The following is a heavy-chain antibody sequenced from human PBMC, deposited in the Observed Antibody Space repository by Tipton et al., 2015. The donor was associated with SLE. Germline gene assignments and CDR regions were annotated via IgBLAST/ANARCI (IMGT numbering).Heavy chain of an antibody. CDR3: AKGVRYSPPDY. D-gene: IGHD3-9*01. Sequence: TLSLTCTVSGGSIGSGGYYWSWIRQHPGKGLEWIGYIYYSGSTYYNPSLKSRVTISVDTSKNQFSLKLSSVTAADTAVYYCAKGVRYSPPDYWGQGTLVTVSS. V-gene: IGHV4-31*03. CDR2: IYYSGST. J-gene: IGHJ4*02. CDR1: GGSIGSGGYY.